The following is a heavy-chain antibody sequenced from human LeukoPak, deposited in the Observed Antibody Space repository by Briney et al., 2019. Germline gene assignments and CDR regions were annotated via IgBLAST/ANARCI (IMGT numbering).Heavy chain of an antibody. J-gene: IGHJ5*02. CDR3: AKDRDNQSKYRIGVDWFDP. CDR1: GFTFSTYG. V-gene: IGHV3-23*01. D-gene: IGHD2-15*01. Sequence: PGGTLRLSCEVSGFTFSTYGMSWVRQAPGKGLEWVSAISGSGGSTYYADSVKGRFTISRDNSKNTLYLQMNSLRAEDTAVYYCAKDRDNQSKYRIGVDWFDPWGQGTLVTVSS. CDR2: ISGSGGST.